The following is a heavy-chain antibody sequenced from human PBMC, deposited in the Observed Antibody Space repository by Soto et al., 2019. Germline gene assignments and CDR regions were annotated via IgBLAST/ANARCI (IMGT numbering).Heavy chain of an antibody. V-gene: IGHV1-3*01. CDR2: INAGNGNT. CDR3: ARDRVVRGVIISETGHYFDY. CDR1: GYTFTSYA. J-gene: IGHJ4*02. Sequence: QVQLVQSGAEVKKPGASVKVSCKASGYTFTSYAMHWVRQAPGQRLEWMGWINAGNGNTKYSQKFQGRVTITRNTSASTAYMELSSLRSEDTAVYYCARDRVVRGVIISETGHYFDYWGQGTLVTVSS. D-gene: IGHD3-10*01.